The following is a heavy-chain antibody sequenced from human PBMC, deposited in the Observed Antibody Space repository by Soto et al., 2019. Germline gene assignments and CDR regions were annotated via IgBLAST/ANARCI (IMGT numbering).Heavy chain of an antibody. Sequence: QVHLVQSGAEVKKPGASVKVSCKGSGYAFTTYGITWVRQAPGQGLEWMGWISAHNGNTNYAQKLQGRVTVTRDTSTTTAYMELRSLSSDDTAVYYCARGRYGDYWGQGALVTVSS. CDR3: ARGRYGDY. D-gene: IGHD1-1*01. V-gene: IGHV1-18*01. CDR2: ISAHNGNT. J-gene: IGHJ4*02. CDR1: GYAFTTYG.